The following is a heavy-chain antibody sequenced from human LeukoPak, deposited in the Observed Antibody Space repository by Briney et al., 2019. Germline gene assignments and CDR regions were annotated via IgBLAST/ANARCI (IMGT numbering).Heavy chain of an antibody. J-gene: IGHJ4*02. D-gene: IGHD3-10*01. CDR1: GVSISSGGYY. CDR2: IYYSGCT. Sequence: SETLSFTCTGSGVSISSGGYYWSWIRQHPGKSLEWIGYIYYSGCTYYNPSLKSRVTISVDTSKNQFSLKLSSVTAADTAVYYCARVSPRGSVDYWGQGTLVTVSS. CDR3: ARVSPRGSVDY. V-gene: IGHV4-31*03.